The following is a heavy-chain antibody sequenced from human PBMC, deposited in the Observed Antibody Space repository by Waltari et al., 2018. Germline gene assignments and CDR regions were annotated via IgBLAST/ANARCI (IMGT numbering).Heavy chain of an antibody. Sequence: QVQLQESGPGLVKPSETLSLTCPVSGGSISSYYWSWIRQPAGKGLEWIGRMYTSGRTNYNPSLKSRVTMSVDTSKNQFSLKLSSVTAADTAVYYCARDAAGYTDPYYFDYWGQGTLVTVSS. CDR1: GGSISSYY. CDR3: ARDAAGYTDPYYFDY. CDR2: MYTSGRT. D-gene: IGHD6-13*01. V-gene: IGHV4-4*07. J-gene: IGHJ4*02.